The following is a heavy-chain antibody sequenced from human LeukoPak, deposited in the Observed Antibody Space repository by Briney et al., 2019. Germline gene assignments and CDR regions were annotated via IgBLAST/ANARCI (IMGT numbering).Heavy chain of an antibody. J-gene: IGHJ4*02. CDR1: GFTFSSYW. CDR2: INTDGSET. V-gene: IGHV3-74*03. Sequence: GGSLRLSCEASGFTFSSYWMHWVRQVPGKGLMWVSRINTDGSETTYADSVKGRFTISRDNSKNTLYLQMNSLRGEDTAVYYCAKEIWPTVTTPGRTYFDYWGQGTLVTVSS. D-gene: IGHD4-17*01. CDR3: AKEIWPTVTTPGRTYFDY.